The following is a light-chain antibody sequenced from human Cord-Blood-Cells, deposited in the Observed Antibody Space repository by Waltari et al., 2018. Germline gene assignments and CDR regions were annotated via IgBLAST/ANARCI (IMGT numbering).Light chain of an antibody. CDR3: SSYTSSSTYV. Sequence: QSALTQPVSVSGSPGQSITISCPGTSSDVGGYNYVSWYQQHPGKAPKLMIYDVSNRPSGVSNRFSGSKSGNTASLTISGLQAEDEADYYCSSYTSSSTYVFGTGTKVTVL. CDR2: DVS. V-gene: IGLV2-14*03. CDR1: SSDVGGYNY. J-gene: IGLJ1*01.